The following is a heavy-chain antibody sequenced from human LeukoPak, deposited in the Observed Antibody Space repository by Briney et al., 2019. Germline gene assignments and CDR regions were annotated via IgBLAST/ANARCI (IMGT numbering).Heavy chain of an antibody. J-gene: IGHJ4*02. Sequence: GGSLRLSCAASGFTFTSYAMTWVRQAPGKGLEWVSALSGSGGSTYYADSVKGRFTISRDNSKNTLYLQMNSLRAEDTAVYYCARGLAPRYWGQGTLVTVSS. CDR2: LSGSGGST. D-gene: IGHD5-12*01. CDR1: GFTFTSYA. CDR3: ARGLAPRY. V-gene: IGHV3-23*01.